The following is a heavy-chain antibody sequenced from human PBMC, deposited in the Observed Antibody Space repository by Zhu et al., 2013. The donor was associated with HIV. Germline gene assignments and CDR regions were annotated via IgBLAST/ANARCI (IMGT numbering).Heavy chain of an antibody. CDR3: ARVASLSSIAARPYYYYGMDV. J-gene: IGHJ6*02. Sequence: QVQLVQSGAEVKKPGASVKVSCKASGYTFTGYYMHWVRQAPGQGLEWMGWINPNSGGTNYAQKFQGRVTMTRDTSISTAYMELSRLRSDDTAVYYCARVASLSSIAARPYYYYGMDVWGQGTTVTVSS. CDR2: INPNSGGT. V-gene: IGHV1-2*02. CDR1: GYTFTGYY. D-gene: IGHD6-6*01.